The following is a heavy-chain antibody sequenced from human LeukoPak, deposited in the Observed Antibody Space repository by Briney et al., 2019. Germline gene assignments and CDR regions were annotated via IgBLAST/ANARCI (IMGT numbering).Heavy chain of an antibody. Sequence: PSETLSLTCTVSGGSISSYYWSWIRQPPGKGLEWIGYIYYSGSTNYNPSLKSRVTISVDTSKNQFSLKLSSVTAADTAVYYCARDRNYYDSRVLDYWGQGTLGTVSS. CDR3: ARDRNYYDSRVLDY. D-gene: IGHD3-22*01. J-gene: IGHJ4*02. V-gene: IGHV4-59*01. CDR1: GGSISSYY. CDR2: IYYSGST.